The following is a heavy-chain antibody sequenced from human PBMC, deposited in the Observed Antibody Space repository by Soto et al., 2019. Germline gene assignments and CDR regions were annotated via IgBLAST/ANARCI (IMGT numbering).Heavy chain of an antibody. D-gene: IGHD6-19*01. Sequence: QVQLVQSGAEVKKPGSSVKVSCKASGGTFSSYAISWVRQAPGQGLEWMGGIIPIFGTANYAQKFQGRVTITADESTSTAYMELSSPRSEDTAVYYCATTPYSSGWYQWFFDYWGQGTLVTVSS. CDR1: GGTFSSYA. CDR2: IIPIFGTA. CDR3: ATTPYSSGWYQWFFDY. V-gene: IGHV1-69*01. J-gene: IGHJ4*02.